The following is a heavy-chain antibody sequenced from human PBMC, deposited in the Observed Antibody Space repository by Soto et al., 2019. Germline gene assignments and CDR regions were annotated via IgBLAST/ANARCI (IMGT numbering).Heavy chain of an antibody. Sequence: GASVKVSCKVSGYTLTELSMHWVRQAPGKGLEWMGWISAYNGNTNYAQKLQGRVTMTTDTSTSTAYMELRSLRSDDTAVYYCARDRVAAVVLRFLEWLQYYGMDVWGQGTTVTVSS. CDR3: ARDRVAAVVLRFLEWLQYYGMDV. J-gene: IGHJ6*02. D-gene: IGHD3-3*01. CDR1: GYTLTELS. CDR2: ISAYNGNT. V-gene: IGHV1-18*01.